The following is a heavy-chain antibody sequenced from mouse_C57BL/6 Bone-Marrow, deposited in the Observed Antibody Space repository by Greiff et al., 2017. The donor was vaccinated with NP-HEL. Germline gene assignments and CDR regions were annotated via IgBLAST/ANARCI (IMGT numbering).Heavy chain of an antibody. CDR2: IYPRSGNT. Sequence: VQLKQSGAELARPGASVKLSCKASGYTFTSYGISWVKQRTGQGLEWIGEIYPRSGNTYYNEKFKGKATLTADNSSSTAYMELRSLTSEDSAVYFCAREGDGYARYFDVWGTGTTVTVSS. J-gene: IGHJ1*03. D-gene: IGHD2-2*01. CDR3: AREGDGYARYFDV. CDR1: GYTFTSYG. V-gene: IGHV1-81*01.